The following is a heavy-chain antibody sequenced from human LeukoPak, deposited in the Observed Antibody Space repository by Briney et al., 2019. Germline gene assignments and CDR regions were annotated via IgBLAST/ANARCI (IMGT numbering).Heavy chain of an antibody. V-gene: IGHV1-46*01. Sequence: GASVKVSCKASGYTFTSYYMHWVRQAPGQGLEWMGIINPSGGSTSYAQKFQGRVTMTRDTSISTAYMELSRLRSDDTAVYYCARHIVVVPAATSIRELSYYFDYWGQGTLVTVSS. CDR1: GYTFTSYY. CDR2: INPSGGST. CDR3: ARHIVVVPAATSIRELSYYFDY. D-gene: IGHD2-2*01. J-gene: IGHJ4*02.